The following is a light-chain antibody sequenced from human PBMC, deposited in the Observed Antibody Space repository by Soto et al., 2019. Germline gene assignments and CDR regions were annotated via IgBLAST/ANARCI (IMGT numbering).Light chain of an antibody. V-gene: IGKV1-5*03. J-gene: IGKJ1*01. CDR1: QRIDTW. Sequence: DIQMTQSPSILSASAGDRVTITCRASQRIDTWLAWYQQKPGTAPKLLIYKATILQSGVPSRFSGSGSGTEFTLAISSLQPDDFATYYCQEYETFSPWKFGQGTKVDIK. CDR2: KAT. CDR3: QEYETFSPWK.